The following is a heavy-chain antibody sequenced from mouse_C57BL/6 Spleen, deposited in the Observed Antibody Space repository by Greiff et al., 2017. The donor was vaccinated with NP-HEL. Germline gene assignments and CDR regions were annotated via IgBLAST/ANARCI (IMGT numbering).Heavy chain of an antibody. D-gene: IGHD2-4*01. J-gene: IGHJ4*01. CDR2: IYPGSGNT. V-gene: IGHV1-76*01. CDR1: GYTFTDYY. CDR3: ARRGYDYDYAMDY. Sequence: VQLQQSGAELVRPGASVKLSCTASGYTFTDYYINWVKQRPGQGLEWIASIYPGSGNTSYNEKFKGKATLTADKSSSTAYMQLSSLTAEDSAVYFCARRGYDYDYAMDYWGQGTSVTVSS.